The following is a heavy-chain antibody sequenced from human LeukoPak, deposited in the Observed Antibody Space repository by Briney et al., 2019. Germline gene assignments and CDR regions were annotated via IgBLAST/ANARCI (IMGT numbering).Heavy chain of an antibody. V-gene: IGHV4-34*01. Sequence: SETLSLTCAVYGGSFSGYYWSWIRQPPGKGLEWIGEINHSGSTNYNPSLKSRVTISVDTSKNQFSLKLSSVTAADTAVYYCARDSSFGHRSLLPVDYWGQGTLVTVSS. CDR2: INHSGST. D-gene: IGHD3-22*01. CDR1: GGSFSGYY. J-gene: IGHJ4*02. CDR3: ARDSSFGHRSLLPVDY.